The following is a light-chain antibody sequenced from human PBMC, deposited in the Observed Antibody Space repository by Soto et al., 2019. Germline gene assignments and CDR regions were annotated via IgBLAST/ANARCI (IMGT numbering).Light chain of an antibody. J-gene: IGLJ3*02. V-gene: IGLV2-14*01. CDR3: NSYTSSNTLNWV. CDR2: EVS. CDR1: SSDVGGYNY. Sequence: QSALTQPASVSGSPGQSITISCTGTSSDVGGYNYVSWYQQHPGKAPKLMIYEVSNRPSGVSNRFSGSKSGNTASLTISVLQAEDEADYYCNSYTSSNTLNWVFGGGTKLTVL.